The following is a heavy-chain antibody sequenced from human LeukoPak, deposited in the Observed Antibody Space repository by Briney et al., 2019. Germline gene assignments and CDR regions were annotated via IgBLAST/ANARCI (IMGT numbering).Heavy chain of an antibody. Sequence: SETLSLTCTVSGGSISSYYWSWIRQPPGKGLEWIGYIYYSGSTNYNPSLKSRVTISVDTSKNQFSLKLSSVTAADTAVYYCARHYCSGGSCYYFDYWGQGTLVTASS. J-gene: IGHJ4*02. CDR2: IYYSGST. V-gene: IGHV4-59*08. CDR3: ARHYCSGGSCYYFDY. D-gene: IGHD2-15*01. CDR1: GGSISSYY.